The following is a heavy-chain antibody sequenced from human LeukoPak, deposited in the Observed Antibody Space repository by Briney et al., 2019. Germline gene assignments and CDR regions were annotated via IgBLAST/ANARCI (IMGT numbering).Heavy chain of an antibody. CDR1: GGSISRYY. CDR3: ARGGLDSNGYWVAFGI. J-gene: IGHJ3*02. D-gene: IGHD3-22*01. V-gene: IGHV4-59*01. CDR2: IHYPGST. Sequence: PSEPLSLTCTVSGGSISRYYWSWLPQPPGKGLEGIAYIHYPGSTNYRPSLKSRVTISVDTSKNQFSLKLSSVTAADTAVYYCARGGLDSNGYWVAFGIWGQGTMVTVSS.